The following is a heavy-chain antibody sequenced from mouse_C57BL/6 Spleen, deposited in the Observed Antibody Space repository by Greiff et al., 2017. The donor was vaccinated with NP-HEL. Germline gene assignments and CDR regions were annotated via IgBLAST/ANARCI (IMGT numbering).Heavy chain of an antibody. CDR3: ARGFTTVVAKDYAMDY. CDR2: IHPNSGST. CDR1: GYTFTSYW. D-gene: IGHD1-1*01. V-gene: IGHV1-64*01. Sequence: QVQLKQPGAELVKPGASVKLSCKASGYTFTSYWMHWVKQRPGQGLEWIGMIHPNSGSTNYNEKFKSKATLTVDKSSSTAYMQLSSLTSEDSAVYYCARGFTTVVAKDYAMDYWGQGTSVTVSS. J-gene: IGHJ4*01.